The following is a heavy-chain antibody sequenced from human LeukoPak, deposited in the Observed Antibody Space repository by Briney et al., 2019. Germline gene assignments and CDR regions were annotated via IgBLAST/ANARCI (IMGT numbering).Heavy chain of an antibody. Sequence: ASVKVSCKASGYTFTGYYMHWVRQAPGQGLEWMGWINPNSGGTNYAQKFQGRVTMTRDTSISTAYMELSRLRSDDTAVYYCATHCSSTSCYRSALDYWGQGTPVTVSS. V-gene: IGHV1-2*02. CDR2: INPNSGGT. CDR3: ATHCSSTSCYRSALDY. D-gene: IGHD2-2*02. J-gene: IGHJ4*02. CDR1: GYTFTGYY.